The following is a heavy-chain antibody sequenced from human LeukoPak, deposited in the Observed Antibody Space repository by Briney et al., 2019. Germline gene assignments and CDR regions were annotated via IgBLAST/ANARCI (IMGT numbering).Heavy chain of an antibody. Sequence: SETLSLTCTVSGGSITSGGYYWSWIRQPPGKGLEWIGYINHSGRTYDNPSLKSRVTISVDRSKNQFSLKLTSVTAADTAVYYCARDVGYCSGRTCYPGAYDIWGQGTMVTVSS. CDR2: INHSGRT. D-gene: IGHD2-15*01. CDR1: GGSITSGGYY. V-gene: IGHV4-30-2*01. J-gene: IGHJ3*02. CDR3: ARDVGYCSGRTCYPGAYDI.